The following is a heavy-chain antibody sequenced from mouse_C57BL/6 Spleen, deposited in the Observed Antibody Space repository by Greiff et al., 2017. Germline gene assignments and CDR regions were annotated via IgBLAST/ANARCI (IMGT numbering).Heavy chain of an antibody. J-gene: IGHJ2*01. Sequence: VQLQQSGAELVKPGASVKLSCTASGFNINDYYMHWVKQRPEQGLEWIGRIDPEDGAPKYAQKFQGKATITEDTSSNTASLTLSSLTSEDTPVYYCAMDIYYGSADFDYWGQGTTLTVSS. V-gene: IGHV14-2*01. D-gene: IGHD1-1*01. CDR1: GFNINDYY. CDR2: IDPEDGAP. CDR3: AMDIYYGSADFDY.